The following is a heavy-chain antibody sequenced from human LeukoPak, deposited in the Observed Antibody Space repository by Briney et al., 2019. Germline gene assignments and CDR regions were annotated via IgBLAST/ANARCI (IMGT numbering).Heavy chain of an antibody. CDR1: GGTFSSYA. D-gene: IGHD5-12*01. CDR2: IIPIFGTA. Sequence: GASVKVSCKASGGTFSSYAISWVRQAPGQGLEWMGRIIPIFGTANYAQKFQGRVTITTDESTSTAYMELSGLRSEDTAVYYCASRYSGSIDYWGQGTLVTVSS. CDR3: ASRYSGSIDY. V-gene: IGHV1-69*05. J-gene: IGHJ4*02.